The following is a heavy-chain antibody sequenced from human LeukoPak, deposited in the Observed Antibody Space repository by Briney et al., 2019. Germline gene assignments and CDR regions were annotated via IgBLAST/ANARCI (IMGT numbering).Heavy chain of an antibody. CDR1: GFTFSSYS. V-gene: IGHV3-21*01. CDR2: ISSSSSYI. D-gene: IGHD1-26*01. CDR3: ARDYEVGASPFDY. J-gene: IGHJ4*02. Sequence: GGSLRLSCAASGFTFSSYSMNWVRQAPGKGLEWVSSISSSSSYIYYADSVKGRFTISRDNAKNSLYLQMNSLRAEDTAVYYCARDYEVGASPFDYWGQGTLVTVSS.